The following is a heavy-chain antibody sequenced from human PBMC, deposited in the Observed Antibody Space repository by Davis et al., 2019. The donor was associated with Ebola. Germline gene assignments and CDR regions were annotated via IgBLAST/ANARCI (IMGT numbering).Heavy chain of an antibody. CDR2: ISTSGSTI. V-gene: IGHV3-48*01. CDR3: AREGSSTYFDY. CDR1: GFTFSSYN. J-gene: IGHJ4*02. Sequence: GGSLRLSCAASGFTFSSYNMNWVRQTPGKGLEWVSYISTSGSTIYYADSVKGRFTISRDNAQNSLYLQMNSLRAEDTVVYYCAREGSSTYFDYWGQGTLVTVSS. D-gene: IGHD1-26*01.